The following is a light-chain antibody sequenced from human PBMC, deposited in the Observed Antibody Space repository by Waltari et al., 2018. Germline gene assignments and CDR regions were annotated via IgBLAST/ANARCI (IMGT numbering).Light chain of an antibody. Sequence: EIVLRQSPATLSLYLGERATLFCRASQSVNTYLAWYQQKPGQAPRGLIYETSNRAAGIPARFTGRGSGTDFTLTISGLEPEDFAVYYCQQGSTFGQGTRLEIK. V-gene: IGKV3-11*01. CDR2: ETS. J-gene: IGKJ5*01. CDR3: QQGST. CDR1: QSVNTY.